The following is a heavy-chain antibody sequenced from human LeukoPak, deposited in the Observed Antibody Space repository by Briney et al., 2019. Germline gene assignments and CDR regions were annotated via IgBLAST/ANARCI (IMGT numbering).Heavy chain of an antibody. CDR2: IYYSGST. CDR3: ARAPFF. Sequence: SETLSLTCTVSVGSISSSYWSWIRQPPGKGLEWIGYIYYSGSTNYNPSLKSRVTISVDTSKNQFSLKLSSVTAADTAVYYCARAPFFWGQGTLVTVSP. CDR1: VGSISSSY. J-gene: IGHJ4*02. D-gene: IGHD2/OR15-2a*01. V-gene: IGHV4-59*01.